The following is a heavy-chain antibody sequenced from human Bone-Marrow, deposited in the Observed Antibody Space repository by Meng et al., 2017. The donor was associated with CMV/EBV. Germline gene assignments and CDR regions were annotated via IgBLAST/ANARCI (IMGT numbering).Heavy chain of an antibody. CDR3: ARGLRFGKGYCSSTSCPGTFDC. D-gene: IGHD2-2*01. J-gene: IGHJ4*02. CDR2: INPSGGST. V-gene: IGHV1-46*01. Sequence: ASVKVSCKASGYTFTSYYMHWVRQAPGQGLEWMGIINPSGGSTSYAQKFQGRVTMTRDTSTSTVYMELSSLRSEDTAVYYCARGLRFGKGYCSSTSCPGTFDCWGQRTRVTVSS. CDR1: GYTFTSYY.